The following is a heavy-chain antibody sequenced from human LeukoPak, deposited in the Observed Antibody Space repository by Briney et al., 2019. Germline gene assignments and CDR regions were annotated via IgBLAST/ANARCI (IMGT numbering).Heavy chain of an antibody. CDR3: ARGERRFDY. Sequence: GGSLRLSCVASGFTFSTYAMSWVRQVPGKGLEWVSAISGSGGSTYYADSVKGRFTISRDNSKNTLYLQMNSLRAEDTAVYYCARGERRFDYWGQGTLVTVSS. V-gene: IGHV3-23*01. CDR2: ISGSGGST. J-gene: IGHJ4*02. D-gene: IGHD1-26*01. CDR1: GFTFSTYA.